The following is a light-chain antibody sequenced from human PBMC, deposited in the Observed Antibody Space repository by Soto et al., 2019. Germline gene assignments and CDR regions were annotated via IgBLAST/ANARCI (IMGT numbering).Light chain of an antibody. Sequence: QSVLTQPASVSGSPGQSITISCTGTSSDVGGYNYVSWYQQHPGKAPKLMIYEVSNRPSGVSNRFSGSKSGNTASLTISGLQAEDEADYYCSSYTSSGTPLIGGGTKLTVL. CDR3: SSYTSSGTPL. J-gene: IGLJ2*01. CDR2: EVS. CDR1: SSDVGGYNY. V-gene: IGLV2-14*01.